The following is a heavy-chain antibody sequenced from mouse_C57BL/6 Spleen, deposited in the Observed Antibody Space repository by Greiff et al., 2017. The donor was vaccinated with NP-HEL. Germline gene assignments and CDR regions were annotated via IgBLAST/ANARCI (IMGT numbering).Heavy chain of an antibody. CDR3: ARYDAGYAMDY. J-gene: IGHJ4*01. CDR1: GYTFTSYW. V-gene: IGHV1-64*01. D-gene: IGHD2-12*01. CDR2: IHPNSGST. Sequence: QVQLQQPGAELVKPGASVKLSCKASGYTFTSYWMHWVKQRPGQGLEWIGMIHPNSGSTNYNEKFKSKATLTVDNSSSTAYMQLSSLTSEDSAVYYCARYDAGYAMDYWGQGTSVTVSS.